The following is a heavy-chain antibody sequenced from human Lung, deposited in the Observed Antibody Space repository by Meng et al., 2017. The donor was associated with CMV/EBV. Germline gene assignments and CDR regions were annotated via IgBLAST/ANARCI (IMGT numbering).Heavy chain of an antibody. V-gene: IGHV3-30*02. D-gene: IGHD3-10*01. Sequence: SCAASGFTFSSYGMHWVRQAPGKGLEWVAFIRYDGSNKYYADSVKGRFTISRDNSKNTLYLQMNSLRAEDTAVYYCAKDAGVRPGVPGWDGMDVWGQWTTVTVSS. CDR1: GFTFSSYG. CDR3: AKDAGVRPGVPGWDGMDV. CDR2: IRYDGSNK. J-gene: IGHJ6*02.